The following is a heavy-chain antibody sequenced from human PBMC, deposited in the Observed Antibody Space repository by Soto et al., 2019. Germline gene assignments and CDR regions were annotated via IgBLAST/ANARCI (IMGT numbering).Heavy chain of an antibody. Sequence: GASVKVSCKASGYTFTSYYMHWVRQAPGQGLEWMGIINPSGGSTSYAQKFQGRVTMTRDTSTSTVYMELSSLRSEDTAVYYCARETSPYCSSTSCYNTDYYYGMDVWGQGTTVTVSS. D-gene: IGHD2-2*02. CDR1: GYTFTSYY. CDR3: ARETSPYCSSTSCYNTDYYYGMDV. V-gene: IGHV1-46*01. J-gene: IGHJ6*02. CDR2: INPSGGST.